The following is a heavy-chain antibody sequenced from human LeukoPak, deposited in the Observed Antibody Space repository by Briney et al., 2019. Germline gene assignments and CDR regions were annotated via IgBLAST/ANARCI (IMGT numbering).Heavy chain of an antibody. CDR1: GFTFSTYS. CDR3: ARDLSSRGYTYGSPAFTFDI. V-gene: IGHV3-48*01. J-gene: IGHJ3*02. CDR2: ISSDSSTI. Sequence: GGSLRLSCAASGFTFSTYSINWVRQAPGKGLEWVSYISSDSSTIYYADSLKGRFTISRDNAKNSLSLLMNSLRAEDTAVYYCARDLSSRGYTYGSPAFTFDIWGQGTMVTVSS. D-gene: IGHD5-18*01.